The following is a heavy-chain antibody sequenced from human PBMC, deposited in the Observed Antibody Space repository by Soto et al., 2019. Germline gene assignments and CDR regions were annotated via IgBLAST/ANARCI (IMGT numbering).Heavy chain of an antibody. CDR3: ATTPRITGTTFPHCYYYGMDV. J-gene: IGHJ6*02. D-gene: IGHD1-7*01. V-gene: IGHV1-18*01. CDR1: GYTFTSNG. CDR2: ISAYNGNT. Sequence: QVQLVQSGAEVKKPGASVKVSCKASGYTFTSNGISWVRQAPGQGLEWMGWISAYNGNTNYAQKLQGRVTMTTDTSTSTAYMELRSLRSDDTAVYYCATTPRITGTTFPHCYYYGMDVWGQATTVTVSS.